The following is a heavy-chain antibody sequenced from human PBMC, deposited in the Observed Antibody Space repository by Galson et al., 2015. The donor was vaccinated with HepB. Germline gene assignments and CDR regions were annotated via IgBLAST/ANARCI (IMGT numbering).Heavy chain of an antibody. CDR2: IKPNSGET. CDR3: ARANIALAGWDLDQ. Sequence: SVKVSCKASGYTVNDYYIHWVRRAPGQGLEWMAWIKPNSGETRYAQEFQGRLTVTRDTSLSTAYMELSSLRSDDTAVFYCARANIALAGWDLDQWGQGTLVTVSS. CDR1: GYTVNDYY. D-gene: IGHD6-19*01. J-gene: IGHJ4*02. V-gene: IGHV1-2*02.